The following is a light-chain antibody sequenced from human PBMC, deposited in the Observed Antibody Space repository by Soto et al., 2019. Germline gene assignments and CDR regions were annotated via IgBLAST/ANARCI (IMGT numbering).Light chain of an antibody. CDR2: GAS. V-gene: IGKV3-20*01. J-gene: IGKJ1*01. CDR1: QSVSSSY. Sequence: EIVLTQSPGTLSLSPGERATLSCRASQSVSSSYLVWYQQKPGQSPRLLLYGASNRATGIPDRFSGSGSGTDFTLTISRLEPEDFAVYYCQQYDSSSWTFGQGTKVEIK. CDR3: QQYDSSSWT.